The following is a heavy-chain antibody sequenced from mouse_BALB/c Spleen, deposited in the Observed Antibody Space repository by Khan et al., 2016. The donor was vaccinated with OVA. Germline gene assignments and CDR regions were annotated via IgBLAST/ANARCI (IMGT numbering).Heavy chain of an antibody. J-gene: IGHJ4*01. V-gene: IGHV5-6*02. D-gene: IGHD1-2*01. Sequence: EVMLVESGGDLVKPGGSLKLSCAASGFTFSSYGMSWVRQTPDKRLEWVATISSGGHYTYFPDSVRGRFTISRDNAKNTLSLQMSSLKSEDTAMYYCARSSTTTKGDYYAMDYWGQGTSVTVSS. CDR2: ISSGGHYT. CDR3: ARSSTTTKGDYYAMDY. CDR1: GFTFSSYG.